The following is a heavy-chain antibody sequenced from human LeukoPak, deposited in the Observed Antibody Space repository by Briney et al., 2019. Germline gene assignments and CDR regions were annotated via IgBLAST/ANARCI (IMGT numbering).Heavy chain of an antibody. V-gene: IGHV3-64*01. CDR3: SAYCSSTSCYGTDY. CDR1: GFTFSSYA. J-gene: IGHJ4*02. Sequence: GGSLRLSCAASGFTFSSYAMHWVRQAPGKGLEYVSAISSNGGSTYYANSVKGRFTISRDNSKNTLYLQMGSLRAEDMAVYYCSAYCSSTSCYGTDYWGQGTLVTVSS. D-gene: IGHD2-2*01. CDR2: ISSNGGST.